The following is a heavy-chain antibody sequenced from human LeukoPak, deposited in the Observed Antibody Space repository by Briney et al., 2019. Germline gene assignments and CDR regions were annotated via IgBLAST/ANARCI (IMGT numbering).Heavy chain of an antibody. CDR2: IKTDGTYT. J-gene: IGHJ4*02. CDR1: GFSFSTYW. V-gene: IGHV3-74*01. CDR3: AKGAPFDY. Sequence: PGGSLRLSCAASGFSFSTYWMHWVRQAPGKGLVWVSRIKTDGTYTYYADSVKGRFTISRDNSKNTLYLQMNSLRAEDTAVYYCAKGAPFDYWGQGTLVTVSS.